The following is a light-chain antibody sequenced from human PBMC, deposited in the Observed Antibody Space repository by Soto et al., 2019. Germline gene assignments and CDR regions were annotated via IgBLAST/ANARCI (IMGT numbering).Light chain of an antibody. J-gene: IGLJ1*01. CDR3: SSYASSSTLLV. CDR1: SSDVGGYNY. Sequence: QSALTQPASVSGSPGQSITISCTGTSSDVGGYNYVSWYQQHPGKAPKHMIYDVSNRPSGVSYRFSGSKSGNTATLTISGLQAEDEADYYCSSYASSSTLLVFGTGTKLTVL. V-gene: IGLV2-14*01. CDR2: DVS.